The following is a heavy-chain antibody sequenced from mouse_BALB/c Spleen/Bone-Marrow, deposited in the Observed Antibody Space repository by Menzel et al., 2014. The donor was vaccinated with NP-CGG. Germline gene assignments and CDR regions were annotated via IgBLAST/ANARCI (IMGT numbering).Heavy chain of an antibody. D-gene: IGHD2-1*01. J-gene: IGHJ3*01. V-gene: IGHV1-69*02. Sequence: VKLMESGPEVVKPGAPVKVSCKASGYTFTSYWMNWVKQRPGRGLEWIGRIDPSDSETHYNQKFKDKATLTVDKSSSTAYIQLSSLTSEDSAVYYCARDHLYSGNYEFAYWGQGTLVTVSA. CDR1: GYTFTSYW. CDR2: IDPSDSET. CDR3: ARDHLYSGNYEFAY.